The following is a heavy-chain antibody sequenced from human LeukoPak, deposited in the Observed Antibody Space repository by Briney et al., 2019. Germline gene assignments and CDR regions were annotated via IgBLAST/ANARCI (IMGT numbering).Heavy chain of an antibody. D-gene: IGHD3-22*01. V-gene: IGHV3-21*01. J-gene: IGHJ3*02. CDR2: ISSSSSYT. CDR3: ARDDSSGPYAFDI. CDR1: GFAFSSYS. Sequence: GGSLRLSCAASGFAFSSYSMNWVSQAPGKGLEWVSSISSSSSYTYYADSVKGRFTISRDNAKNSLYLQMNSLRAEDTAVYYCARDDSSGPYAFDIWGQGTMVTVSS.